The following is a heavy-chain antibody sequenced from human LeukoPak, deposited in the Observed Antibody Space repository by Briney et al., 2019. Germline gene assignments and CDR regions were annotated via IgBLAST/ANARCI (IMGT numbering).Heavy chain of an antibody. Sequence: GGSLRLSCAASGFTFSSYAMSWVRQAPGKGLEWVSAISGSGGSTYYADSVKGRFTISRDDSKNTLYLQMNSLRAEDTAVHYCAKDTGIAVAGPPLHWGQGTLVTVSS. D-gene: IGHD6-19*01. CDR2: ISGSGGST. CDR3: AKDTGIAVAGPPLH. J-gene: IGHJ4*02. CDR1: GFTFSSYA. V-gene: IGHV3-23*01.